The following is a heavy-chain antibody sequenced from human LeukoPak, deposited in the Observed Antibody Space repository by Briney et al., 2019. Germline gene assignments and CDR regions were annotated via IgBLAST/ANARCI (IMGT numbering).Heavy chain of an antibody. CDR1: GFTFSSYG. D-gene: IGHD1-26*01. CDR3: AKDAGGGSPWYLDY. Sequence: SGGSLRLSCAASGFTFSSYGMSWVRQAPGKGLEWVSAISGSGGSTYYADSVKGRFTISRDNSKNTLYLQMNSLRAEDTAVYYCAKDAGGGSPWYLDYWGQGTLVTVSS. CDR2: ISGSGGST. J-gene: IGHJ4*02. V-gene: IGHV3-23*01.